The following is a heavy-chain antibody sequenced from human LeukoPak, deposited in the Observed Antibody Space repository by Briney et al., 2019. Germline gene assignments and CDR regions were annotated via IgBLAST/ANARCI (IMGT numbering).Heavy chain of an antibody. V-gene: IGHV4-4*02. CDR2: INHSGST. Sequence: PSETLSLTCAVSGGSISSSNWRSWVRQPPGKGLEWIGEINHSGSTNYTPSLKSRVTKPVDTSKNQFSLKVSSVTAAGTAVYYCAVESRQLGSSWFDPWGQGTLVTVSS. CDR3: AVESRQLGSSWFDP. D-gene: IGHD6-13*01. CDR1: GGSISSSNW. J-gene: IGHJ5*02.